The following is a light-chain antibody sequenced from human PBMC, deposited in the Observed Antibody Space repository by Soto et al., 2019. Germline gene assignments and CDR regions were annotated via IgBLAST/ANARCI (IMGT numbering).Light chain of an antibody. Sequence: EIVLTQSPGTLSLSPGDRATLSCRASQSLSNTFLAWYQQKPGQAPRLLIYHASSRATGIPDRFSGSGSGTDFTLTINKLEPEDFAVYYCQQYGGSSPRFTFGQGTKLEIK. CDR2: HAS. CDR3: QQYGGSSPRFT. J-gene: IGKJ2*01. V-gene: IGKV3-20*01. CDR1: QSLSNTF.